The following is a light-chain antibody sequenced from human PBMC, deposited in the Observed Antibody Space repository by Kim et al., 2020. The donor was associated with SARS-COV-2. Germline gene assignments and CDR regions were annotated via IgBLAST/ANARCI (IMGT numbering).Light chain of an antibody. CDR3: QQYDDDPRT. Sequence: DVQLTQSPPTLSASVGDRVTITCRASESISSWLTWYQQKPGKAPKLLIYLASNLETGVPSRFSGSGSGTEFTLTITTLQPDDIATYYCQQYDDDPRTFGEGTKVDIK. J-gene: IGKJ1*01. CDR2: LAS. V-gene: IGKV1-5*03. CDR1: ESISSW.